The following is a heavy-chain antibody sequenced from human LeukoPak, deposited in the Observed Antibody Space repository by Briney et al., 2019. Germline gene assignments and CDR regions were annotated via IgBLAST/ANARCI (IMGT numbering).Heavy chain of an antibody. CDR1: GGSISSGGYS. D-gene: IGHD5-12*01. J-gene: IGHJ3*02. CDR2: IYHSGST. V-gene: IGHV4-30-2*01. Sequence: SQTLSLTCALSGGSISSGGYSWRWVRQPPGEGLEWVGYIYHSGSTYYNPSLLSRVTISLVRSKNQFSLKLSSMTAADTAVYYCASGNTGYDRDSFDIWGQGTMVTVSS. CDR3: ASGNTGYDRDSFDI.